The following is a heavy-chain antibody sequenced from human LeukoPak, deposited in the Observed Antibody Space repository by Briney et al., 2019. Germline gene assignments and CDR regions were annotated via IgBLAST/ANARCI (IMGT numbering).Heavy chain of an antibody. D-gene: IGHD5-24*01. CDR3: ARGHGYNYRYYFDY. V-gene: IGHV1-69*06. Sequence: ASVKVSCKASGYTFTSYDINWVRQAPGQGLEWMGGIIPIFGTANYAQKFQGRVTITADKSTSTAYMELSSLRSEDTAVYYCARGHGYNYRYYFDYWGQGTLVTVSS. CDR2: IIPIFGTA. CDR1: GYTFTSYD. J-gene: IGHJ4*02.